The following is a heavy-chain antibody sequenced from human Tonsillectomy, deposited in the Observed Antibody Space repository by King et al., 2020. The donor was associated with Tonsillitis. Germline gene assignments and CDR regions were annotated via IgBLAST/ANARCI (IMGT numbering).Heavy chain of an antibody. V-gene: IGHV1-69*01. Sequence: VLLVQSGAEVQKPGSSVKVSCKASGGTFRNYAISWVRQAPGQGLEWMGGIIPIFGTADYAQKFQGRVTITADDSTNTAYMELRSLRSDDTAVYYCARGAAAGPYYFSYLDVWGKGTTVTVS. CDR3: ARGAAAGPYYFSYLDV. J-gene: IGHJ6*03. D-gene: IGHD6-13*01. CDR1: GGTFRNYA. CDR2: IIPIFGTA.